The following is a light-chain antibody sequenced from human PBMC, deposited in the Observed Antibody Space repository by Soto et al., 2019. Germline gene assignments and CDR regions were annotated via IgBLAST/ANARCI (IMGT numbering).Light chain of an antibody. V-gene: IGKV1-5*03. J-gene: IGKJ1*01. CDR2: KAS. CDR1: QSISSW. CDR3: QQYGSSSPWT. Sequence: DIQMTQSPSTLSASVGDRVTITCRASQSISSWLAWYQQKPGKAPKLLIYKASSLETGVPSRFSGSGSGTEITFIISSLQPDDFASYYCQQYGSSSPWTFGQGTKVEIK.